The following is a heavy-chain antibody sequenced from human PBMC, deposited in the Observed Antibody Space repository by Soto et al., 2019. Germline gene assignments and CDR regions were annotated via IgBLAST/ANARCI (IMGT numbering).Heavy chain of an antibody. J-gene: IGHJ5*02. CDR3: ARGTFYYDHSA. D-gene: IGHD3-22*01. V-gene: IGHV4-31*03. CDR2: IYYSGST. CDR1: GGSISSGGYY. Sequence: PSETLSLTCTVSGGSISSGGYYWSWIRQHPGKGLEWIGYIYYSGSTYCNPSLKSRVTISVDTSKNQFSLKLSSVTAADTAVYYCARGTFYYDHSAWGQGTLVTVSS.